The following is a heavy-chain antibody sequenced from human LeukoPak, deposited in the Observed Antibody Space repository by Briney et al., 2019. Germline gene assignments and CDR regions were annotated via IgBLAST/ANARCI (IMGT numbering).Heavy chain of an antibody. D-gene: IGHD4/OR15-4a*01. J-gene: IGHJ4*02. V-gene: IGHV3-53*01. CDR1: GFTSSSYS. Sequence: GGSLRLSCAASGFTSSSYSMNWVRQAPGKGLEWVSFIYSGGSTHYSDSVKGRFTISRDNSKNTLYLQMNSLRAEDTAVYYCARRAGAYSHPYDYWGQGTLVTVSS. CDR3: ARRAGAYSHPYDY. CDR2: IYSGGST.